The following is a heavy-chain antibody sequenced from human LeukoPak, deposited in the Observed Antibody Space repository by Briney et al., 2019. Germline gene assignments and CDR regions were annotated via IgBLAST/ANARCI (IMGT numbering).Heavy chain of an antibody. CDR3: ARERYSYGDDAFDI. D-gene: IGHD5-18*01. J-gene: IGHJ3*02. Sequence: GGSLRLSCAASGFTFSIYSMHWVRQAPGKGLEYVSGITSNGGSTDYANSVKGRFTISRDNSKSTLYLQMGSLRAEDMAVYYCARERYSYGDDAFDIWGQGTKVTVSS. CDR1: GFTFSIYS. CDR2: ITSNGGST. V-gene: IGHV3-64*01.